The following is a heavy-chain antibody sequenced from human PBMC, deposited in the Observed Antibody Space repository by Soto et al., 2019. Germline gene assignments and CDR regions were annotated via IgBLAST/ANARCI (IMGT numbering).Heavy chain of an antibody. V-gene: IGHV1-18*01. CDR1: GYTFTSYG. D-gene: IGHD2-15*01. CDR2: ISAYNGNT. J-gene: IGHJ3*02. CDR3: ARDRPPIVVVVAGQGDAFDI. Sequence: ASVKVSCKASGYTFTSYGISWVRQAPGQGLEWMGWISAYNGNTNYAQKLQGRVTMTTDTSTSTAYMELRSLRSDDTAVYYCARDRPPIVVVVAGQGDAFDIWGQGTMVTVSS.